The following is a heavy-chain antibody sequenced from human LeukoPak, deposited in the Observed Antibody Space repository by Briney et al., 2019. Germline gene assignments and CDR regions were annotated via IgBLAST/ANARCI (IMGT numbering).Heavy chain of an antibody. J-gene: IGHJ4*02. CDR1: GGSISSGGYS. V-gene: IGHV4-30-2*01. Sequence: SETLSLTCAVSGGSISSGGYSWSWIRQPPGKGLEWIGYIYHSGSAYYNPSLKSRVTISVDRSKNQFSLKLSSVTAADTAVYYCARVNSGYVYDYWGQGTLVTVSS. CDR2: IYHSGSA. CDR3: ARVNSGYVYDY. D-gene: IGHD5-12*01.